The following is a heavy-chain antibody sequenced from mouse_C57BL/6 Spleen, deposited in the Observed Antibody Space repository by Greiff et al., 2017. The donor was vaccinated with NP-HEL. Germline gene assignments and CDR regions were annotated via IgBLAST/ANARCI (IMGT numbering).Heavy chain of an antibody. CDR1: GYAFSSSW. Sequence: VQLQQSGPELVKPGASVKISCKASGYAFSSSWMNWVKQRPGTGLEWIGRIYPGDGDTNYNGKFKGKATLTADKSSSTAYMQLSSLTSEDFAVYFCAREVTTVVPYAMDYWGQGTSVTVSS. CDR3: AREVTTVVPYAMDY. CDR2: IYPGDGDT. J-gene: IGHJ4*01. D-gene: IGHD1-1*01. V-gene: IGHV1-82*01.